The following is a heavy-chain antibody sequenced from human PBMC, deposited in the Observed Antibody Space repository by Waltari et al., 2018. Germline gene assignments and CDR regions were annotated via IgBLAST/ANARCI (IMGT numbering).Heavy chain of an antibody. CDR1: GYTFTGYY. V-gene: IGHV1-2*06. J-gene: IGHJ4*02. Sequence: QVQLVQSGAEVKKPGASVKVSCKASGYTFTGYYMHWVRQAPGQGLERMGRINPYSGGTNYAQKVQGRVTMKRDTSIRTAYMELSRLRSDDTAGYYCARSPVTTEFDYWGQGTLVTVSS. CDR2: INPYSGGT. CDR3: ARSPVTTEFDY. D-gene: IGHD4-17*01.